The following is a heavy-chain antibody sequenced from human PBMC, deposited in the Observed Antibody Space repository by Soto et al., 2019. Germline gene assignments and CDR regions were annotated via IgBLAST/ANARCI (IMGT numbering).Heavy chain of an antibody. V-gene: IGHV2-5*01. Sequence: SGPTLVNPTQTLTLTCTFSGFLLSTSGVGVGWIRQPPGKALEWLALIYWNDDKRYSPSLKSRLTITKDTSKNHVVLTMTNMDPVDTATYYCAHRRGRLQIATVGTGFDYWGQGTLVTVSS. J-gene: IGHJ4*02. D-gene: IGHD6-13*01. CDR1: GFLLSTSGVG. CDR2: IYWNDDK. CDR3: AHRRGRLQIATVGTGFDY.